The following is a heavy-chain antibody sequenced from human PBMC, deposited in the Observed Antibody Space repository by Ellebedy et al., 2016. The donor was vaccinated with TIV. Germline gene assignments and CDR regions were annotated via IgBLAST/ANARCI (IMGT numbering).Heavy chain of an antibody. CDR2: IRYDESNK. CDR1: GFTFSSYS. Sequence: GGSLRLSCAASGFTFSSYSMHWVRQAPGKGLEWVAFIRYDESNKYYADSVMCRFTISRDNSKNSLFLQMSSLRAADTAVYYCATQLVWFGDSLLNDVFDIWGQGTMLTVSS. J-gene: IGHJ3*02. CDR3: ATQLVWFGDSLLNDVFDI. V-gene: IGHV3-30*02. D-gene: IGHD3-10*01.